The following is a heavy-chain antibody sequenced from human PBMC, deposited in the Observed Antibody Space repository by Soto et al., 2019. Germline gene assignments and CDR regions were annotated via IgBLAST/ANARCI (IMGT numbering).Heavy chain of an antibody. CDR2: IYYSGST. D-gene: IGHD3-22*01. Sequence: SETLSLTCTVSGGSISSGGYYWSWIRQHPGKGLEWIGYIYYSGSTYYNPSLKSRVTISVDTSKNQFSLKLSSVTAADTAVYYCARGDSGYYDSSGYYSYWGQGTLVTVS. V-gene: IGHV4-31*03. CDR1: GGSISSGGYY. CDR3: ARGDSGYYDSSGYYSY. J-gene: IGHJ4*02.